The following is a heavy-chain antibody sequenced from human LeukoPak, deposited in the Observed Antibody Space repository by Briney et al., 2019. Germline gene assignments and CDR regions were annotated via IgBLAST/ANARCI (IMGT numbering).Heavy chain of an antibody. CDR2: IIPIFGTA. CDR3: ARGVPYYYGSGSYSSWFDP. D-gene: IGHD3-10*01. V-gene: IGHV1-69*13. CDR1: GGTFSSYA. Sequence: SVKVSCKASGGTFSSYAISWVRQAPGQGLEWMGGIIPIFGTANYAQKFQGRVTITADESTSTAYMELSSLRSEDTAVYYCARGVPYYYGSGSYSSWFDPWGQGTLVTVSS. J-gene: IGHJ5*02.